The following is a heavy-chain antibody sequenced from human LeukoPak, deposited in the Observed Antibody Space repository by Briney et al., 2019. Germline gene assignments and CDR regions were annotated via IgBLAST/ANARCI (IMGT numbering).Heavy chain of an antibody. Sequence: GESLKISCKGSGYSFTSYWIGWVRQMPGKGLEWMGIIYPSDSDTRYSPSFQGQVTMSVDKSISTAYLQWSSLKASDTAMYYCARDGERRAGYSSGWYSPWGQGTLVTVSS. V-gene: IGHV5-51*01. CDR2: IYPSDSDT. CDR3: ARDGERRAGYSSGWYSP. J-gene: IGHJ5*02. D-gene: IGHD6-19*01. CDR1: GYSFTSYW.